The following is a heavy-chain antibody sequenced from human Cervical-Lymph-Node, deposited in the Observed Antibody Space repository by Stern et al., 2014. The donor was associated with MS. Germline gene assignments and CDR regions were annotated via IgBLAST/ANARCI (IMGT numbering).Heavy chain of an antibody. Sequence: VQLVESGGGVVQPGTSLRLSCAASGFTLSSYGMHWVRQAPGTGLEWVALIWYDGRNKYYADSVKGRFTISRDNSKDTVYLQMNSLRVEDTALYYCARGGFCTDAACYEFDGMDVWGQGTTVTVPS. CDR1: GFTLSSYG. V-gene: IGHV3-33*01. J-gene: IGHJ6*02. D-gene: IGHD2-8*01. CDR3: ARGGFCTDAACYEFDGMDV. CDR2: IWYDGRNK.